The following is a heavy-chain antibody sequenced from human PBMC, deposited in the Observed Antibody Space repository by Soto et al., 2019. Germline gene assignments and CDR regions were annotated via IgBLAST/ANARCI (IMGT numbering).Heavy chain of an antibody. Sequence: QLVESGGGLVQPGGSLRLSCAASGFTFSLYPVNWVRQAPGKGLEWLSYISPSNSTIYYADSVKGRFTISRDNAKNSLDLQMNGLRDDDTAVYYCARVGRGFCSSTRCYTDGFDLRGQGTVVTVST. CDR1: GFTFSLYP. D-gene: IGHD2-2*01. CDR2: ISPSNSTI. V-gene: IGHV3-48*02. J-gene: IGHJ3*01. CDR3: ARVGRGFCSSTRCYTDGFDL.